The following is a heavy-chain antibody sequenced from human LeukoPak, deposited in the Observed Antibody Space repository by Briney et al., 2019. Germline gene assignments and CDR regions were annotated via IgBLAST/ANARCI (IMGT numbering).Heavy chain of an antibody. V-gene: IGHV3-30-3*01. CDR2: ISYDGSNK. CDR3: ASGGKWLPIPKPLDY. CDR1: GFTFSSYA. D-gene: IGHD5-12*01. J-gene: IGHJ4*02. Sequence: GGSLRLSCAASGFTFSSYAMHWVRQAPGKGLEWVAVISYDGSNKYYADSVKGRFTISRDNSKNTLYLQMNSLRAEDTAVYYCASGGKWLPIPKPLDYWGQGTLVTVSS.